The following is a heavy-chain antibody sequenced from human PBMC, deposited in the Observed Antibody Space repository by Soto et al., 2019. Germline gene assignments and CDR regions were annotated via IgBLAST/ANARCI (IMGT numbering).Heavy chain of an antibody. D-gene: IGHD1-26*01. CDR1: GFTFSSYS. CDR3: ARDFAYSGSPFDY. V-gene: IGHV3-21*02. CDR2: ISSSSDYI. J-gene: IGHJ4*02. Sequence: EVRLVESGGGLVKPGGSLRLSCAASGFTFSSYSINWVRQAPGKGLEGISSISSSSDYIYYADSVKGRFTISRDNAKNSLFLQLNSLRVEDTAVYYCARDFAYSGSPFDYWGQGTLVTVSS.